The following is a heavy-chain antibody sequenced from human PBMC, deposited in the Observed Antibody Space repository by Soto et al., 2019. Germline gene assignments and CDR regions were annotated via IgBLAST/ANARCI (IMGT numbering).Heavy chain of an antibody. D-gene: IGHD3-22*01. J-gene: IGHJ6*02. V-gene: IGHV3-21*01. CDR3: ARVVDYCDPYYYYGMDV. CDR2: ISCSSSYI. Sequence: EVQLVESGGGLVKPGGSLRLSCAASGFTFSSYSMNWVRQAPGKGLEWVSSISCSSSYIYYADSVKGRYTISRDNPKNAQYLQMNSLRAEDTAVYYCARVVDYCDPYYYYGMDVWGQGTTVTVSS. CDR1: GFTFSSYS.